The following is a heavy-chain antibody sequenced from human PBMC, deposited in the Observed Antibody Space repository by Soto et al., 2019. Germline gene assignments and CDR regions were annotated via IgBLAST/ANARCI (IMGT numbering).Heavy chain of an antibody. Sequence: SETLSLTCTVSGVSIRSYYWSWVRQSAGKGLEWIGRIYVSGINNYNPSLRSRVTMSEDTSKNQLSLTLTSVTAADTAIYYCARAAKFGELYHWGQGTPVTVSS. V-gene: IGHV4-4*07. D-gene: IGHD3-10*02. CDR2: IYVSGIN. J-gene: IGHJ5*02. CDR1: GVSIRSYY. CDR3: ARAAKFGELYH.